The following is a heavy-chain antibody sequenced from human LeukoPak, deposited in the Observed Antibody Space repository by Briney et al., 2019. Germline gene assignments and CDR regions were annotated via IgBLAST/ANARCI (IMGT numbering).Heavy chain of an antibody. Sequence: GGSLRLSCAASGFTFSNAWMSWVRQAPGKGLEWAGRIKSKSAGRSTDYAAPVKGRFTISRDDSKTTLYLQMNSLKTEDTAVYYCTTAPAAVDYWGQGALVTVSS. J-gene: IGHJ4*02. D-gene: IGHD2-2*01. CDR1: GFTFSNAW. V-gene: IGHV3-15*01. CDR2: IKSKSAGRST. CDR3: TTAPAAVDY.